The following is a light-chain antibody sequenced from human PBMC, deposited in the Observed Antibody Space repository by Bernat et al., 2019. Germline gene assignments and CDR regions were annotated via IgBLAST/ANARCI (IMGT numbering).Light chain of an antibody. CDR2: SNN. CDR1: SSNIGSNS. J-gene: IGLJ3*02. V-gene: IGLV1-47*02. CDR3: AVWNDSLGAWV. Sequence: QSVLTQPPSASGTPGQRVTISCSGSSSNIGSNSVYWYQELPGTAPKLLIYSNNKRPSGVPNRFTGSKSGTAASLAISGLRSEDETDYYCAVWNDSLGAWVFGGGTKLAVL.